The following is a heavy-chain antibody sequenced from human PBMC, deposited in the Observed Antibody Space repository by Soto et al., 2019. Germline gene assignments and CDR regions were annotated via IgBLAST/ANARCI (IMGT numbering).Heavy chain of an antibody. D-gene: IGHD3-10*01. Sequence: QVQLVQSGAEVKKPGASVKVSCKASGYTFTSYGISWVRQATGQGLEWMGWISAYNGNTNYAQKLQGRVTMTTDTSTSTAYMEMRRLRSDDTAVYYCARGRGLGYGSWSYGGVGLDVWGQGTTVTVSS. V-gene: IGHV1-18*01. J-gene: IGHJ6*02. CDR1: GYTFTSYG. CDR2: ISAYNGNT. CDR3: ARGRGLGYGSWSYGGVGLDV.